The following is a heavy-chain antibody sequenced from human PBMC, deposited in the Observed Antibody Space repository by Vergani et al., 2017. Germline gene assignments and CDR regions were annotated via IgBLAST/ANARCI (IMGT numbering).Heavy chain of an antibody. Sequence: EKQLVQSGSETKKPGESLKISCQAFGYIFSNFWIGWVRQMPGKGLEWMGIIYPGDSDTRYSPSFQGQVTISADKSISTAYLQWSSLKASDTAMYYCARVSFNWGTFDYWGQGTLVTVSS. CDR1: GYIFSNFW. J-gene: IGHJ4*02. CDR3: ARVSFNWGTFDY. V-gene: IGHV5-51*01. CDR2: IYPGDSDT. D-gene: IGHD7-27*01.